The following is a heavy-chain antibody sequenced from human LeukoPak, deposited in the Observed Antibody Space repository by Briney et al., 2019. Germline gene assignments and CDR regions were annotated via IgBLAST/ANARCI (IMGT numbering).Heavy chain of an antibody. CDR2: IFPGDSDT. CDR1: GYSVTSYW. D-gene: IGHD5-24*01. CDR3: ARSRLTIAYYYYYMDV. J-gene: IGHJ6*03. Sequence: GESRKISWKGSGYSVTSYWIGWVRQMPGKGLEWIGIIFPGDSDTRYSPSFQGQVTISADKSISTAYLQWSSLKASDTAMYYCARSRLTIAYYYYYMDVWGKGTTVTVSS. V-gene: IGHV5-51*01.